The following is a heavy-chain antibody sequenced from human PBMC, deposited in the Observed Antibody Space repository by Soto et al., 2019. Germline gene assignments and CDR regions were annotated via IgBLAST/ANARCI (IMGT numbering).Heavy chain of an antibody. CDR1: GGSISSGGYY. CDR2: IYYSGST. J-gene: IGHJ5*02. D-gene: IGHD3-10*01. V-gene: IGHV4-31*03. CDR3: ARARVWFGELLPANNWFDP. Sequence: PSETLSVTCTVSGGSISSGGYYWSWIRQHPGKGLEWIGYIYYSGSTYYNPSLKSRVTISVDTSKNQFSLKLSSVTAADTAVYYCARARVWFGELLPANNWFDPWGQGTLVTVSS.